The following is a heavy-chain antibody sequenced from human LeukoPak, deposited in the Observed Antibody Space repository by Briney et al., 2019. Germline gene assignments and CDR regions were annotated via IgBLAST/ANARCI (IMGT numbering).Heavy chain of an antibody. CDR2: INPNSGGT. Sequence: GASVKVSCKASGYTFTDYYMHWVRQAPGQGLEWMGWINPNSGGTNYAQKFQGWVTMTRDTSISTAYMELSRLRSDDTAVYYCARDIDDILTGPPYYYYGMDVWGQGTTVTVSS. D-gene: IGHD3-9*01. CDR3: ARDIDDILTGPPYYYYGMDV. V-gene: IGHV1-2*04. J-gene: IGHJ6*02. CDR1: GYTFTDYY.